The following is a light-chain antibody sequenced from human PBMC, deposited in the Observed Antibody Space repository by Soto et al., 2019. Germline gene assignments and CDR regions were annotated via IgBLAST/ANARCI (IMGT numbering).Light chain of an antibody. CDR3: QQYDNRLT. CDR1: QDIGSH. V-gene: IGKV1-33*01. J-gene: IGKJ4*01. CDR2: DAS. Sequence: DIQMTQSPSSLSASVGDRVTITCRASQDIGSHLAWYQQKPEKAPKSLIYDASNLEIGVPSRFSGSGSGTDFTFTISTLQPEDFATYYCQQYDNRLTFGGGTKVDIK.